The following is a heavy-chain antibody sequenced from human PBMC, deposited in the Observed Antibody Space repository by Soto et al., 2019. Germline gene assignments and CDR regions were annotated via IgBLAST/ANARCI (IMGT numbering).Heavy chain of an antibody. CDR1: GGSISSSNW. Sequence: PSETLSLTCAVSGGSISSSNWWSWVREPPGKGLEWIGEIYHSGSTNYNPSLKSRVTISVDKSKNQFSLKLSSVTAADTAVYYCARATLPGYCSSTSCQRRFNWFDPWGQGTLVTVSS. CDR2: IYHSGST. D-gene: IGHD2-2*01. V-gene: IGHV4-4*02. J-gene: IGHJ5*02. CDR3: ARATLPGYCSSTSCQRRFNWFDP.